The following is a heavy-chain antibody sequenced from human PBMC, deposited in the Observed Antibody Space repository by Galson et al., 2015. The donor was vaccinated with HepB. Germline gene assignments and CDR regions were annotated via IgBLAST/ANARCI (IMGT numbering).Heavy chain of an antibody. J-gene: IGHJ6*02. Sequence: SVTVSCKVSGYTLTELSMHWVRQAPGKGLEWMGGFDPEDGETIYAQKFQGRVTMTEDTSTDTAYMELSSLRSEDTAVYYCATDRGGSYRGYYYYGMDVWGQGTTVTVSS. CDR1: GYTLTELS. D-gene: IGHD1-26*01. CDR3: ATDRGGSYRGYYYYGMDV. V-gene: IGHV1-24*01. CDR2: FDPEDGET.